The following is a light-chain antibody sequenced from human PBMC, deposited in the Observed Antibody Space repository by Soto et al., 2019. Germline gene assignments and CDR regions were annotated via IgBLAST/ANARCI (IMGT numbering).Light chain of an antibody. V-gene: IGKV3-20*01. J-gene: IGKJ1*01. CDR2: GAS. CDR1: QSVSSSH. CDR3: QQYASAPLT. Sequence: EIVLTQSPGTLSLSPGERATLSCRASQSVSSSHLAWYQQKPGQAPRLLIYGASSRATGIPDRFSGSGSGTDFTLTISRLEPEDFAVYFCQQYASAPLTFGQGTKVDIK.